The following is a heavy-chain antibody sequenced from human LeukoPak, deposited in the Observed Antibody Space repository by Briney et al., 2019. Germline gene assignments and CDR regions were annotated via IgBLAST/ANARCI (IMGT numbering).Heavy chain of an antibody. CDR2: ISYDGSNK. CDR3: AEDAVVVARYYFDY. CDR1: GFTFSSYG. D-gene: IGHD2-15*01. V-gene: IGHV3-30*18. Sequence: GGSLRLSCAASGFTFSSYGMHWVRQAPGKGLEWVAVISYDGSNKYYADSVKGRLTISRDNSKNTLYLQMNSLRAEDTAVYYCAEDAVVVARYYFDYWGQGTLVTVSS. J-gene: IGHJ4*02.